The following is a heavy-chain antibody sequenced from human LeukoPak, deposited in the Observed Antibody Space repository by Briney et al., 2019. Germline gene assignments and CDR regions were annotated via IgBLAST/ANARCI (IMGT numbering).Heavy chain of an antibody. D-gene: IGHD6-19*01. CDR3: ARDRGPVPGQYFDL. Sequence: GSLRLSCAASGFTFNGYFMSWIRQAPGKGLEYISIISSSGDISQDADSMRGRITISRDNAKNSLYLEMNSLTADDTAVYYCARDRGPVPGQYFDLWGQGTLVTVSS. J-gene: IGHJ4*02. CDR1: GFTFNGYF. V-gene: IGHV3-11*01. CDR2: ISSSGDIS.